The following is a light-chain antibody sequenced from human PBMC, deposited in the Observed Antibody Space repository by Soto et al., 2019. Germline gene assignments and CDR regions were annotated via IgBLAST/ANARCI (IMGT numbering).Light chain of an antibody. CDR3: AAWDDSLRGLV. Sequence: QSALTQPPSASGTPGQRVTISCSESSTSIGSNYIYWYQQLPGTAPKLLIYSDSQRPSGVPDRFSGSKSGTSASLAISGLRSEDEADYYCAAWDDSLRGLVFGGGTKVTVL. CDR2: SDS. V-gene: IGLV1-47*02. CDR1: STSIGSNY. J-gene: IGLJ3*02.